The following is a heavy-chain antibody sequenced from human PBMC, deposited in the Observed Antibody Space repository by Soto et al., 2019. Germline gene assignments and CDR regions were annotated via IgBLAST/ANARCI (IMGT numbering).Heavy chain of an antibody. Sequence: PSETLSLTCTVSGGSISSSSYYWGWIRQPPGKGLEWIGSIYYSGNTYYNPSLKSRVTISVDTAKNQFSLQLSSLTSEDTAVYYCARDDSGFSGSHYIDYFNYWGQGALVTVSS. V-gene: IGHV4-39*02. CDR3: ARDDSGFSGSHYIDYFNY. J-gene: IGHJ4*02. CDR1: GGSISSSSYY. D-gene: IGHD1-26*01. CDR2: IYYSGNT.